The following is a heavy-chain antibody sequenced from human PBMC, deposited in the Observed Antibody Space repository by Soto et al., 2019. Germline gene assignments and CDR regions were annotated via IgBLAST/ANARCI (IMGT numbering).Heavy chain of an antibody. D-gene: IGHD6-19*01. CDR1: GYTFTSYD. CDR3: ARGRSDKDYYYYGMDV. V-gene: IGHV1-8*01. J-gene: IGHJ6*02. Sequence: ASVKVSCKASGYTFTSYDINWVRQATGQGLEWMGWMNPNSGNTGYAQKFQGRVTMTRNTSISTAYMELSSLRSEDTAVYYCARGRSDKDYYYYGMDVWGQGTTVTVSS. CDR2: MNPNSGNT.